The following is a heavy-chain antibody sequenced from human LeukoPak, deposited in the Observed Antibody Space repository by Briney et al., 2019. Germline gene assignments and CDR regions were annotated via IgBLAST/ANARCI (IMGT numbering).Heavy chain of an antibody. CDR1: GGSMSNFY. V-gene: IGHV4-59*01. J-gene: IGHJ5*02. CDR3: AREDGYCSSTSCNNWFDP. CDR2: IYYSGST. Sequence: SQTLSLTCTVSGGSMSNFYWTWIRQPPGKGLEWIGNIYYSGSTKYNPSLKSRVTISVDTSKNQFSLNLSSVTAADTAVYYCAREDGYCSSTSCNNWFDPWGQGALVTVSS. D-gene: IGHD2-2*03.